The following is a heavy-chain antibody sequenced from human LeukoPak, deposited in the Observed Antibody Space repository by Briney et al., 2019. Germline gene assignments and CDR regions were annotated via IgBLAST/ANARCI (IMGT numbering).Heavy chain of an antibody. Sequence: GGSLRLSCAASGFTFSSYSMNWVRQAPGKGLEWVSSISSSDTYIYHADSVKGRFTISRDNAKNSLYLQMNSLRAEDTAVYYCARAPPSYDSSGYYYLDYWGQGTLVTVSS. D-gene: IGHD3-22*01. CDR2: ISSSDTYI. CDR3: ARAPPSYDSSGYYYLDY. J-gene: IGHJ4*02. V-gene: IGHV3-21*04. CDR1: GFTFSSYS.